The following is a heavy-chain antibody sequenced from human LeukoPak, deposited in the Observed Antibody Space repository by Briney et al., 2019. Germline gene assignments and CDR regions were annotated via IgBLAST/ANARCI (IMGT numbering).Heavy chain of an antibody. D-gene: IGHD6-19*01. CDR1: AVVSSDFA. V-gene: IGHV3-30*02. J-gene: IGHJ4*02. CDR2: IRYDGSDK. Sequence: PGGSLRLSCAASAVVSSDFAFHWVRQAPGKGLDWVAYIRYDGSDKYYADSVKGRFTISRDDSKNTLFLQMNSLRDEDTAVYYCVRSQDRGWYDLYFDVWGQGSLITVSS. CDR3: VRSQDRGWYDLYFDV.